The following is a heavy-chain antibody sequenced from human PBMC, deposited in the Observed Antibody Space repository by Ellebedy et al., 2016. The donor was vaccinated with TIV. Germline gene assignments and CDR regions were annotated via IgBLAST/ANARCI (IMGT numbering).Heavy chain of an antibody. V-gene: IGHV1-46*01. CDR3: AKDVGSYDILTGYDY. D-gene: IGHD3-9*01. CDR1: RYTFTSYY. J-gene: IGHJ4*02. Sequence: AASVKVSCKASRYTFTSYYMHWVRQAPGQGLEWMGLINPSGGSTSYAQKFQGRVTMTRDTSTSQAYMELSRLRSDDTAVYYCAKDVGSYDILTGYDYWGQGTLVIVSS. CDR2: INPSGGST.